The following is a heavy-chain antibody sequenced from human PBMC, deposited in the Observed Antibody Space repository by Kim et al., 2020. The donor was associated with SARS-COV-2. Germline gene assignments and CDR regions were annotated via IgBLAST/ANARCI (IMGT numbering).Heavy chain of an antibody. CDR3: ARWNDY. CDR2: IYHSGST. Sequence: SETLSLTCTVSGASISSDGFYWTWIRQHPGKGLEWIGYIYHSGSTYYNPSLKSRVTMSVDTSKNQFSLKLSSVTTADTAVYYCARWNDYWAQGTLVTVSS. D-gene: IGHD1-1*01. CDR1: GASISSDGFY. V-gene: IGHV4-31*03. J-gene: IGHJ4*02.